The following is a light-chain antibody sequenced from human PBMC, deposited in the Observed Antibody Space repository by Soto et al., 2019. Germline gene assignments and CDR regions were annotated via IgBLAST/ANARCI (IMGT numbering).Light chain of an antibody. J-gene: IGKJ1*01. CDR3: QQYGSSGT. CDR1: QSVSAY. V-gene: IGKV3-20*01. Sequence: IVLTQSPATLSLSPWERATLSCRASQSVSAYLAWYQQKPGQAPRLLIYGASNRATGIPDRFSGSGSGTDFTLTISRLEPEDFAVYYCQQYGSSGTLGQGTKVDIK. CDR2: GAS.